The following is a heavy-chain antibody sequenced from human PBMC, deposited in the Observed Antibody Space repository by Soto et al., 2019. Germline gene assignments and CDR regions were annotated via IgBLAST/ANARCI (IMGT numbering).Heavy chain of an antibody. J-gene: IGHJ4*02. CDR3: ARRYGPGFDY. V-gene: IGHV4-61*01. CDR1: GGPINSGSYY. CDR2: IYYSGST. D-gene: IGHD4-17*01. Sequence: PSETLSLTCTVSGGPINSGSYYWSWIRQPPGKGLEWIGYIYYSGSTNYNPSLKSRVTISVDTSKNQFSLKLSSVTAADTAVYYCARRYGPGFDYWGQGTLVTVSS.